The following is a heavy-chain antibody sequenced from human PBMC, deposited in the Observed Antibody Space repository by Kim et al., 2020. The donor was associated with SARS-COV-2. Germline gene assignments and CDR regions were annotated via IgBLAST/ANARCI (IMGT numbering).Heavy chain of an antibody. J-gene: IGHJ5*02. V-gene: IGHV3-30*18. CDR3: AKGDWFDP. CDR2: ISYDGSNK. CDR1: GFTFSNYG. Sequence: GGSLRLSCIASGFTFSNYGIHWVRQAPGKGLEWVAVISYDGSNKYYADSVKGRFTISRDNSKNTLYLQMNSLRAEDTAVYYCAKGDWFDPWGQGTLVTVSS.